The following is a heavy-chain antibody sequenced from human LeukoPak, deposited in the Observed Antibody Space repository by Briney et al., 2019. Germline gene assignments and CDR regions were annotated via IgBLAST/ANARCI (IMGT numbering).Heavy chain of an antibody. CDR2: IYYSGST. J-gene: IGHJ4*02. Sequence: PSETLSLTCTVSGGSISSSSYYWGWIRQPPGKGLEWIGSIYYSGSTYYNPSLKSRVTISVDTSKNQFSLKLSSVTAADTAVYYCARVEYSSSYFDYWGQGTLVTVSS. CDR3: ARVEYSSSYFDY. D-gene: IGHD6-13*01. CDR1: GGSISSSSYY. V-gene: IGHV4-39*07.